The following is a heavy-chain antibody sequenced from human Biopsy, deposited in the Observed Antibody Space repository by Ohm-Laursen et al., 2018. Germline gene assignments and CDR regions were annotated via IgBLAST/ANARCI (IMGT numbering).Heavy chain of an antibody. CDR2: ISWHSGSR. V-gene: IGHV3-9*01. CDR3: AKDVRVKVQLDGMDV. J-gene: IGHJ6*02. D-gene: IGHD1-1*01. Sequence: SLRLSCSASGFTFDDYAMHWVRHAPGKGLEWVSGISWHSGSRVYADSVKGRFTISRGNAKKLLYLQMNSLRAEDTALYYCAKDVRVKVQLDGMDVWGQGATVTVSS. CDR1: GFTFDDYA.